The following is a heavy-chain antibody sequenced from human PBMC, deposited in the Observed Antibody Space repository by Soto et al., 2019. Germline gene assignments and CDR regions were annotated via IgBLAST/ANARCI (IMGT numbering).Heavy chain of an antibody. V-gene: IGHV2-5*02. J-gene: IGHJ4*02. CDR2: LYWDDDK. Sequence: QITLKESGPTLVKPTQTLTLTCTISGFSLSTSGMGVGWIRQPPGKALEWLALLYWDDDKRYSPSLKSRLTITKDTSKNQVVLTMTNMDPVDTATYYCAHRRRGYSSTWFDYWGQGTLVTVSS. CDR1: GFSLSTSGMG. D-gene: IGHD6-13*01. CDR3: AHRRRGYSSTWFDY.